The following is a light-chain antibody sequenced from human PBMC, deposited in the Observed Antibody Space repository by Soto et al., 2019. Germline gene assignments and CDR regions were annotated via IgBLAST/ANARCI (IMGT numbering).Light chain of an antibody. V-gene: IGLV2-23*01. CDR2: EGT. CDR1: SSDVGGYSL. Sequence: QSALTQPASVSGSPGQSITVSCTGTSSDVGGYSLVSWYHQNPGKPPKLVIYEGTKLPSGVSNRLSGSKSGNTASLTISGLQAEDEGDYYCCLYCGSTVIFGGGTKVTVL. J-gene: IGLJ2*01. CDR3: CLYCGSTVI.